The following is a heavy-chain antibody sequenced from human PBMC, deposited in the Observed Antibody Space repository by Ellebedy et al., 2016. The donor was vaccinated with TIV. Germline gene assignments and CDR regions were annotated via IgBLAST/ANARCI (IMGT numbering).Heavy chain of an antibody. CDR2: IRGDGRDT. Sequence: GGSLRLXCAASGFTFSEHWMHWVRQVPGKGLVWVSRIRGDGRDTNYADSVKGRFTISRDNAKNTLFLQMNSLRVEDTAVYYCAGDLVLGSGSNDYWGQGALVTVSS. CDR3: AGDLVLGSGSNDY. CDR1: GFTFSEHW. J-gene: IGHJ4*02. V-gene: IGHV3-74*01. D-gene: IGHD3-10*01.